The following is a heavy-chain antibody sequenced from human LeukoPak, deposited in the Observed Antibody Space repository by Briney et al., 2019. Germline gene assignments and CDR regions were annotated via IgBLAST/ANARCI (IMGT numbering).Heavy chain of an antibody. D-gene: IGHD3/OR15-3a*01. CDR1: AGSIRSYY. Sequence: KPSETLSLTCIVSAGSIRSYYWTWIRQPPGKGLEWIGYIYYSGSTNYNPSLKSRVAISLDTSKNQFSLKLSSVTAADTAIYYCARGRPDFWTNFYTYFLDSWGQGTLVTVSS. CDR2: IYYSGST. CDR3: ARGRPDFWTNFYTYFLDS. V-gene: IGHV4-59*01. J-gene: IGHJ4*02.